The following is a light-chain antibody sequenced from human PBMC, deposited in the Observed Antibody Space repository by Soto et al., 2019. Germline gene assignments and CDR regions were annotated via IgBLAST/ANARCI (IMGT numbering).Light chain of an antibody. CDR1: SSDVGGYNY. J-gene: IGLJ1*01. Sequence: QSALTQPASVSGSPGQSITISCTGTSSDVGGYNYVSWYQQHPGKAPKLMIYDVSNRPSGVSNRFSGSKSGNTASLTISGIQTEDEADYYCTSYTTSGTLPYVFGAGTKLTVL. CDR2: DVS. CDR3: TSYTTSGTLPYV. V-gene: IGLV2-14*01.